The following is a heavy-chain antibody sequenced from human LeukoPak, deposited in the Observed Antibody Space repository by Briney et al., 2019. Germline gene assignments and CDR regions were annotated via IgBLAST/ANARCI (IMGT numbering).Heavy chain of an antibody. CDR1: GFTFSTYN. V-gene: IGHV3-48*04. CDR3: ARVDGGNGILNY. D-gene: IGHD4-23*01. J-gene: IGHJ4*02. CDR2: ISSSTTTI. Sequence: PGGSLRLSCAASGFTFSTYNMNWVRQAPDKGLEWISYISSSTTTIYYADSVKGRFTISRDNAKNSLYLQMNSLRAEDTAVYYCARVDGGNGILNYWGQGILVTVSS.